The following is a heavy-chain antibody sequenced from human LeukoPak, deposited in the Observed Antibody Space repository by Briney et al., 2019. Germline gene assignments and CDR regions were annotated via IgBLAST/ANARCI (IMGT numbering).Heavy chain of an antibody. CDR3: ARGYNYYGSGSYYHWDYYYYYMDV. Sequence: ASVKVSCKASGYTFTGYYMHWVRQAPGQGLEWMGWINPNSGGTNYAQKFQGRVTMTRDTSISTAYMELSRLRSDDTAVYYCARGYNYYGSGSYYHWDYYYYYMDVWGKGTTVTISS. J-gene: IGHJ6*03. V-gene: IGHV1-2*02. CDR2: INPNSGGT. CDR1: GYTFTGYY. D-gene: IGHD3-10*01.